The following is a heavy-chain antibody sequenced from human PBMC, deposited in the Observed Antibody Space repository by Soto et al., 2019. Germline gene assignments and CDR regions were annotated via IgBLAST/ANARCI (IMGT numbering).Heavy chain of an antibody. D-gene: IGHD6-6*01. Sequence: EVQLVESGGVVVQPGGSLRLSCAASGFIFDDYTMHWVRQAPGKGLEWVSLISWDGGSTYYADSVKGRFTISRDNSKNSLYLQMNSLRTEDTALYYCAKNRGSSAYYYYGMDVWGQGTTVTVSS. CDR3: AKNRGSSAYYYYGMDV. V-gene: IGHV3-43*01. CDR2: ISWDGGST. CDR1: GFIFDDYT. J-gene: IGHJ6*02.